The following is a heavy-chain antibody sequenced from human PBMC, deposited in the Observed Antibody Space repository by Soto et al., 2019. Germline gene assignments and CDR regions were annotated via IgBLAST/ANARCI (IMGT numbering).Heavy chain of an antibody. CDR3: ARDRSSSWYWYFDL. D-gene: IGHD6-13*01. CDR1: GFTFSSYG. CDR2: IWYDGSNK. V-gene: IGHV3-33*01. J-gene: IGHJ2*01. Sequence: QVQLVESGGGVVQPGRSLRLSCAASGFTFSSYGMHWVRQAPGKGLEWVAVIWYDGSNKYYADSVKGRFTISRDNSKNTLYLQMNSLRAEDTAVYYCARDRSSSWYWYFDLWGRGTLVTVSS.